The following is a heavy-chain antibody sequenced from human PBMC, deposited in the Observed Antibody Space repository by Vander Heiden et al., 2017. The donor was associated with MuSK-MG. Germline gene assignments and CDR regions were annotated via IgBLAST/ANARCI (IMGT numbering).Heavy chain of an antibody. Sequence: LQLVESAGALVQPGGSLALPCAASWFPARRSYKRWVRQAPGKGLECVSLIYSGGKTYYADAVKGRCTISRDNSKNTLDLKIKSMRAEDTAVYYLAMKTGTGLYYYMDVWGKGTTVTVYS. D-gene: IGHD1-1*01. CDR3: AMKTGTGLYYYMDV. CDR2: IYSGGKT. CDR1: WFPARRSY. J-gene: IGHJ6*03. V-gene: IGHV3-53*04.